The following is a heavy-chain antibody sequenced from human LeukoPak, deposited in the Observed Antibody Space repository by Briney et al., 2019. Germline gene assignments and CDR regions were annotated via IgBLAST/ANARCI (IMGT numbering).Heavy chain of an antibody. CDR3: AKGDVAAVHFDY. Sequence: GGSLRLSCAASGFTFSSYTMHWVRQAPGKRLEGVAVISYDGSNKYYGDSVKGRFTISRDNSKNTLYLQMNSLRAEDTAVYYCAKGDVAAVHFDYWGQGSLVTVSS. D-gene: IGHD2-15*01. J-gene: IGHJ4*02. CDR2: ISYDGSNK. V-gene: IGHV3-30-3*01. CDR1: GFTFSSYT.